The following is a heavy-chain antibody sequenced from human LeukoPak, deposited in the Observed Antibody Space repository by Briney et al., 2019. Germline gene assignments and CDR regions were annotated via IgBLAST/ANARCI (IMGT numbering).Heavy chain of an antibody. Sequence: SVKVSCKASGGTFSSYAISWVRQAPGQGLEWMGGIIPIFGTANYAQKFQGRVTITRDTSASTAYMELSSLRSEDTAVYYCARTFVVIPVALYSYYGLDVWGQGTTVTVSS. V-gene: IGHV1-69*05. CDR1: GGTFSSYA. CDR2: IIPIFGTA. J-gene: IGHJ6*02. CDR3: ARTFVVIPVALYSYYGLDV. D-gene: IGHD2-2*01.